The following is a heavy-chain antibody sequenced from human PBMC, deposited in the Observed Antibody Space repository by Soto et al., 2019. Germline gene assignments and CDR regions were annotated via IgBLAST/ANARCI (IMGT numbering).Heavy chain of an antibody. J-gene: IGHJ4*02. Sequence: PGGSLRLSCAASGFAFSSYAMSWVRQAPGKGLEWVSAIGGRSDSTYYADSVKGRFTISRDNSRDTLYLQMNSLRAEDTAVYYCAKDLIYGYNSGRPFDYWGQGTLVTVSS. V-gene: IGHV3-23*01. CDR2: IGGRSDST. D-gene: IGHD6-19*01. CDR1: GFAFSSYA. CDR3: AKDLIYGYNSGRPFDY.